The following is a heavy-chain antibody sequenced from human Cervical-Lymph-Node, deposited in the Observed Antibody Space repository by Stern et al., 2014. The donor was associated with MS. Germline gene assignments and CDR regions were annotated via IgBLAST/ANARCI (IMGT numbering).Heavy chain of an antibody. CDR3: ARVDDKYYRYGLDV. V-gene: IGHV1-69*02. J-gene: IGHJ6*02. CDR1: GDPFTTNT. CDR2: IIPILGMT. Sequence: QVQLVQSGAEVKRPGSSVKISCKAYGDPFTTNTICWVRQAPGKGLEWVGRIIPILGMTHYAQKFQDRLTITADKSTTTAHMELSSLRSEDTAVYFCARVDDKYYRYGLDVWGQGTSVTVSS. D-gene: IGHD2/OR15-2a*01.